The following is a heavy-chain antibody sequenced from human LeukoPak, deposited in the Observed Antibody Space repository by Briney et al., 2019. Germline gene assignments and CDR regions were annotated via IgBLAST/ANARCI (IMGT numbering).Heavy chain of an antibody. V-gene: IGHV1-8*01. J-gene: IGHJ4*02. Sequence: PLASVKVSCKASGYTFTSYDINWVRQATGQGLEWMGWMNPNSGNTGYAQNFQGRVTMTRNTSISTAYMELSSLTSEDTAVYYCARGRTGSRQFDNWGQGTLVTVSS. CDR1: GYTFTSYD. CDR3: ARGRTGSRQFDN. D-gene: IGHD1-14*01. CDR2: MNPNSGNT.